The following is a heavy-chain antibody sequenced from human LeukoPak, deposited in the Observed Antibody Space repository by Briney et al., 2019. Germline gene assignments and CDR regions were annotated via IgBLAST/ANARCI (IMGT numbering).Heavy chain of an antibody. CDR1: GGSISSGF. D-gene: IGHD2-15*01. Sequence: SETLSLTCTVSGGSISSGFWSWIRQPPGKGLELIGYIYYSGSTNYNPSLKSRVTISIDTSKSQFSLKLSSVTAADTAVYYCARQAYCSGSSCNPFDYWGQGTLVTVSS. CDR3: ARQAYCSGSSCNPFDY. CDR2: IYYSGST. J-gene: IGHJ4*02. V-gene: IGHV4-59*08.